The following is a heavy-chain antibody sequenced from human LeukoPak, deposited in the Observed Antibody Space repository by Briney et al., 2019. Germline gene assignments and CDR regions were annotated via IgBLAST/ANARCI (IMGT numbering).Heavy chain of an antibody. D-gene: IGHD4-23*01. V-gene: IGHV3-23*01. CDR1: GFTFSRYA. Sequence: GGSLRLSCAASGFTFSRYAMSWVRQAPGKGLEWVSSISDSGSGTYYADSVMGRFTISRDNSKNTLYLQMNSLRAEDTAVYYCARTSMVVSYYYYMDVWGKGTTVTVSS. J-gene: IGHJ6*03. CDR3: ARTSMVVSYYYYMDV. CDR2: ISDSGSGT.